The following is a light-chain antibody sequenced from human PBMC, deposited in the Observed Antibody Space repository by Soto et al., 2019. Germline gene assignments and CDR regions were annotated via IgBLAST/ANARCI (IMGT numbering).Light chain of an antibody. CDR1: ETVATN. Sequence: EILTTQSSATPCQSPGGRATPSCQASETVATNLAWYQQKPGQAPRLLISGASTRAAGIPDRFRGSGSGTEFTLTISSLRSEDSAIYYCQQYFEWPPMTFGQGTKVDIK. V-gene: IGKV3-15*01. CDR2: GAS. CDR3: QQYFEWPPMT. J-gene: IGKJ1*01.